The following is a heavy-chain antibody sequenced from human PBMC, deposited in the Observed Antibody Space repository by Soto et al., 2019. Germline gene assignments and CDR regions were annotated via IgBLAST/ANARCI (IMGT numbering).Heavy chain of an antibody. D-gene: IGHD3-22*01. V-gene: IGHV4-4*03. CDR3: ARAGGVITPYYYYYYGMDV. J-gene: IGHJ6*02. Sequence: PPETLSLTCAVSGSSISSSNWWSWVRQPPGKGLEWIGEIYHSGSTNYTPSLKRRVTISVDKSKNQFSLKLSSVTAADTAVYYCARAGGVITPYYYYYYGMDVWGQGTTVTLS. CDR1: GSSISSSNW. CDR2: IYHSGST.